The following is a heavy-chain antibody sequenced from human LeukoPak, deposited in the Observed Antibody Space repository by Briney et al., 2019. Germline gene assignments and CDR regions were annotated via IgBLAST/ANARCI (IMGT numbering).Heavy chain of an antibody. J-gene: IGHJ4*02. CDR3: AKDSRHIVVVTAIPPYYFDY. Sequence: GGSLRLSCAASGFTFSSYAMSWVRQAPGKGLEWVSFISGSGGTTYYADSVKGRFTISRDNSKNTLYLQMNSLRAEDTAVYYCAKDSRHIVVVTAIPPYYFDYWGQGTLVTVSS. V-gene: IGHV3-23*01. CDR1: GFTFSSYA. CDR2: ISGSGGTT. D-gene: IGHD2-21*02.